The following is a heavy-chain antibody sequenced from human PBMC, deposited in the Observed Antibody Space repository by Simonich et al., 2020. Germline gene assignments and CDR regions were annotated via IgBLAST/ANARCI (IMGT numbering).Heavy chain of an antibody. V-gene: IGHV3-21*01. CDR3: ARDAAGDY. J-gene: IGHJ4*02. D-gene: IGHD6-13*01. Sequence: EVQLVESGGGLVKPGGSLRLSCAASGFTFSSYTMKWVRQAPGKGMWLVSSINSSSSYIYYANSVKGRFTISRDNAKNSLYLQMNSLRAEDTAVYYCARDAAGDYWGQGTLVTVSS. CDR2: INSSSSYI. CDR1: GFTFSSYT.